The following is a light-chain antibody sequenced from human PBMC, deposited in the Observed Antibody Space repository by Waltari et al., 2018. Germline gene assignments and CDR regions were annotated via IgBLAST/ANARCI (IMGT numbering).Light chain of an antibody. CDR3: QQYYNWPRLT. J-gene: IGKJ4*01. Sequence: EIVMTQSPATLSVSPGERATLSCRASQSISSTLAWYQQKPGQAPRRLIYDASTSATGIPARFSGSGSGTEFTLTISSLQSEDFAVYYCQQYYNWPRLTFGGGTKVEIK. CDR2: DAS. CDR1: QSISST. V-gene: IGKV3-15*01.